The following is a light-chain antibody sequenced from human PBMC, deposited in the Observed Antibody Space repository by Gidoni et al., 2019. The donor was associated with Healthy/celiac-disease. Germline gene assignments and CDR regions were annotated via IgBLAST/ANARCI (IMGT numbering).Light chain of an antibody. V-gene: IGKV1-5*03. CDR3: QQYNSLWT. J-gene: IGKJ1*01. Sequence: DTQMTQSPSTLSASVGDRVTITCRASQSISSWLAWYQQKPGKAPKLLIYKASSLESGVPSRFSGGGSGTEFTLTISSLQPDDFATYSCQQYNSLWTFGQGTKVEIK. CDR1: QSISSW. CDR2: KAS.